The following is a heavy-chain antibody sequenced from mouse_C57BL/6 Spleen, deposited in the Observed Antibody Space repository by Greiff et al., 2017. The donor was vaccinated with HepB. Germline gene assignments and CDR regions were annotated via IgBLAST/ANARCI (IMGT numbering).Heavy chain of an antibody. V-gene: IGHV5-16*01. CDR1: GFTFSDYY. D-gene: IGHD2-4*01. CDR2: INYDGSST. J-gene: IGHJ2*01. Sequence: EVMLVESEGGLVQPGSSMKLSCTASGFTFSDYYMAWVRQVPEKGLEWVANINYDGSSTYYLDSLKSRFIISRDNAKNILYLQMSSLKSEDTATYYCARDRDYDGFDYWGQGTTLTVSS. CDR3: ARDRDYDGFDY.